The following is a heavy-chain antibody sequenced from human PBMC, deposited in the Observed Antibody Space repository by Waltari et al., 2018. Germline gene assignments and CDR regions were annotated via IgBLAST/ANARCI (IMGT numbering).Heavy chain of an antibody. J-gene: IGHJ4*02. CDR3: ARDRGYQDY. Sequence: QVQLQESGPGLVKPSETLSLTCTVSGGSISSYYWSWIRQPPGKGLEWIGYTYSSGSTNYDPSLKGRVIISVDTSKNQFSLKVRSMTAAETAVYYCARDRGYQDYWGQGTLVTVSS. CDR2: TYSSGST. D-gene: IGHD3-10*01. V-gene: IGHV4-59*01. CDR1: GGSISSYY.